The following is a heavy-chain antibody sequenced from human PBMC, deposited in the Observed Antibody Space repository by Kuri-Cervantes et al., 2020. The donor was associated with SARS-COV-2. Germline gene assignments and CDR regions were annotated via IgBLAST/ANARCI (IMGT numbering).Heavy chain of an antibody. CDR2: INHSGNT. Sequence: GSLRLSCAVCGGSFSAYYWSWIRQPPGKGLEWIGEINHSGNTNYIPSLKSRVTISVDTSKNQFSLKLSSVTAADTAVYYCASLWFPGTNYYYYGMDVWGQGTTVTVSS. V-gene: IGHV4-34*01. CDR1: GGSFSAYY. D-gene: IGHD3-10*01. J-gene: IGHJ6*02. CDR3: ASLWFPGTNYYYYGMDV.